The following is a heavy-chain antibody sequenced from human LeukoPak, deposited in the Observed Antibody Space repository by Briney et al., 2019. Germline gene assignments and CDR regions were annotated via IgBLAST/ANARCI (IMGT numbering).Heavy chain of an antibody. V-gene: IGHV1-2*02. CDR1: GYTFTGYY. CDR2: INPNSGGT. D-gene: IGHD6-13*01. CDR3: ARVVAAAGSYYYYGMDV. Sequence: ASVKVSCKASGYTFTGYYMHWVRQAPGQGLEWMRWINPNSGGTNYAQKFQGRVTMTRDTSISTAYMELSRLRSDDAAVYYCARVVAAAGSYYYYGMDVWGQGTTVTVSS. J-gene: IGHJ6*02.